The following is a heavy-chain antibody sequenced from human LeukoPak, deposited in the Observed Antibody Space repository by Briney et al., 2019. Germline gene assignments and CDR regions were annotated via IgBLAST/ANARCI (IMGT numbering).Heavy chain of an antibody. Sequence: GGSLRLSCAASGFTFSSYSMNWVRQAPGKGLEWVSYVTFSSSIIYYADSVKGRFTISRDNAKKSLYLQPNSLRADDTAVYYCARDRLHYGEYEKTFDYWGQGTLVSVSS. J-gene: IGHJ4*02. D-gene: IGHD4-17*01. CDR1: GFTFSSYS. CDR3: ARDRLHYGEYEKTFDY. CDR2: VTFSSSII. V-gene: IGHV3-48*01.